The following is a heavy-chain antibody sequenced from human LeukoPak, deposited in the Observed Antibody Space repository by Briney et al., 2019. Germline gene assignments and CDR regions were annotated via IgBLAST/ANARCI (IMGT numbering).Heavy chain of an antibody. D-gene: IGHD3-22*01. CDR3: AREEPYYDNSAYSLDY. CDR2: INPKSGYT. CDR1: GYMFIGYY. V-gene: IGHV1-2*02. J-gene: IGHJ4*02. Sequence: ASVKVSCKASGYMFIGYYVHWVRQAPGQGLEWMGRINPKSGYTDYAQKFQGRVTMTRDTSITTAYMELSRLRSDDTAVYYCAREEPYYDNSAYSLDYWGQGTLVTVSS.